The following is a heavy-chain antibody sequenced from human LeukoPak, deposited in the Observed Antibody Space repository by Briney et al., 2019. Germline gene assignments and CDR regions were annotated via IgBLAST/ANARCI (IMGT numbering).Heavy chain of an antibody. CDR1: GYTFTSYG. CDR3: AIAARADAFDI. J-gene: IGHJ3*02. D-gene: IGHD6-6*01. V-gene: IGHV1-69*05. CDR2: IIPIFGTA. Sequence: GASVKVSCKASGYTFTSYGISWVRQAPGQGLEWMGRIIPIFGTASYAQKFQGRVTITTDESTSTAYMELSSLRSEDTAVYYCAIAARADAFDIWGQGTMVTVSS.